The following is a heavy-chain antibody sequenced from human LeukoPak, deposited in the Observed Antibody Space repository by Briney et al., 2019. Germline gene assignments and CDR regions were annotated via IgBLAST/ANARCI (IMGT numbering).Heavy chain of an antibody. V-gene: IGHV1-69*04. CDR2: IIPILGIA. D-gene: IGHD5-12*01. CDR3: ARDIKYSGYDHMPIS. Sequence: SVKVSCKASGYTFTSYDINWVRQATGQGLEWMGRIIPILGIANYAQKFQGRVTITADKSTSTAYMELSSLRSEDTAVYYCARDIKYSGYDHMPISWGQGTLVTVSS. J-gene: IGHJ4*02. CDR1: GYTFTSYD.